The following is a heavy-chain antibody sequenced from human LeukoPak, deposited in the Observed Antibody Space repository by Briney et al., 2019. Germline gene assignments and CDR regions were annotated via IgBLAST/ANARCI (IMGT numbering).Heavy chain of an antibody. CDR2: ISSSGST. V-gene: IGHV4-61*02. CDR3: ARGPYSYDSSGAFDI. CDR1: GDSLSSGVYY. J-gene: IGHJ3*02. D-gene: IGHD3-22*01. Sequence: SETLSLTCTVSGDSLSSGVYYWSWIRQPAGKGLEWIGRISSSGSTNYNPSFKSRVTISVDTSKNQYSLKLSSVAAAHTAVYFCARGPYSYDSSGAFDIWGQGTMVTVSS.